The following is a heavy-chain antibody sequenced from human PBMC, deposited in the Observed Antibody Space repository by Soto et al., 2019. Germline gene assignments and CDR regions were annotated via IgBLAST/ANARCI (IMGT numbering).Heavy chain of an antibody. J-gene: IGHJ4*02. CDR1: GGSISSGDYY. D-gene: IGHD3-3*01. Sequence: SETLSLTCTVSGGSISSGDYYWSWIRQPPGKGLEWIGYSYYSGSTYYNPSLKSRVTISVDTSKNQFSLKLSSVTAADTAVYYCATGFYDFWSGYPMGFDYWGQGTLVTVSS. CDR3: ATGFYDFWSGYPMGFDY. V-gene: IGHV4-30-4*01. CDR2: SYYSGST.